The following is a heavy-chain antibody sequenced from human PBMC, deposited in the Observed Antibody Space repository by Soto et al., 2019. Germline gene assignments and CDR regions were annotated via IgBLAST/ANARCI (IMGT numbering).Heavy chain of an antibody. CDR2: IYQSGIT. CDR3: ARGFSFSDSPGDDRIYFYYGLDV. Sequence: QVQLQESGPGLVKASGTLSLTCAVSGASFTTGHWWTWVRQSPGKGLKWIGEIYQSGITNYNPSLSSRLTISMDKSKHQFSLKLASVAAADTDLYYCARGFSFSDSPGDDRIYFYYGLDVWGQGTTVTISS. J-gene: IGHJ6*02. CDR1: GASFTTGHW. D-gene: IGHD3-22*01. V-gene: IGHV4-4*02.